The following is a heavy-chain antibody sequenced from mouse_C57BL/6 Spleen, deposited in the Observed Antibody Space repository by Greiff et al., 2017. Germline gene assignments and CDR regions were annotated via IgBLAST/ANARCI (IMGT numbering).Heavy chain of an antibody. J-gene: IGHJ2*01. D-gene: IGHD2-3*01. CDR2: IYPGDGDT. V-gene: IGHV1-82*01. Sequence: QVQLQQSGPELVKPGASVKISCKASGYAFSSSWMNWVKQRPGKGLEWIGRIYPGDGDTNYNGKFKGKATLTADKSSSTAYMQLSSLTSEDSAVYFCARSSYDGYYGEYWGQGTTLTVSS. CDR1: GYAFSSSW. CDR3: ARSSYDGYYGEY.